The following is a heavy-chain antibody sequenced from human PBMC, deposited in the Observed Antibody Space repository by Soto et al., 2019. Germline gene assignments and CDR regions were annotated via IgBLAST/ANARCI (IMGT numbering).Heavy chain of an antibody. V-gene: IGHV3-7*01. Sequence: SGGSLRLSCAASGFTFSSHWMSWVRQAPGKGLEWVANIKQDGSEKYYVDSVKGRFTISRDNAKNSLYLQMNSLRAEDTAVYYCARDQSWGQGTLVTVSS. J-gene: IGHJ5*02. CDR1: GFTFSSHW. CDR3: ARDQS. CDR2: IKQDGSEK.